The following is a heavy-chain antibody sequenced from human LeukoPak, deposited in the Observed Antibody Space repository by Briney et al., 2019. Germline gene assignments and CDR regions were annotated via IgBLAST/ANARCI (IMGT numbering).Heavy chain of an antibody. CDR1: GFTLGDHG. Sequence: GGSLRLSCTISGFTLGDHGLTWVRQAPGKGLEWIGFIKSEAYGRTPHYAASVKGRVSISRDVSKGIAYLQMNSLKTEDTAVYYCTGGDSFNYFDYWGQGTLVTVSS. D-gene: IGHD2-21*02. CDR2: IKSEAYGRTP. V-gene: IGHV3-49*04. CDR3: TGGDSFNYFDY. J-gene: IGHJ4*02.